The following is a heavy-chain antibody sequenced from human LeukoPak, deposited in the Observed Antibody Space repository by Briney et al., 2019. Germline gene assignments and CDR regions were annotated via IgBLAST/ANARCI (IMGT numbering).Heavy chain of an antibody. D-gene: IGHD4-23*01. Sequence: SETLSLTCAVYGGSFSGYYWSWIRQPPGKGQERIGEINHSGSTNYNPSLKSRVTISVDTSKNQFSLKLSSVTAADTAVYYCARGRRSTVVTPFDYWGQGTLVTVSS. CDR3: ARGRRSTVVTPFDY. J-gene: IGHJ4*02. CDR1: GGSFSGYY. CDR2: INHSGST. V-gene: IGHV4-34*01.